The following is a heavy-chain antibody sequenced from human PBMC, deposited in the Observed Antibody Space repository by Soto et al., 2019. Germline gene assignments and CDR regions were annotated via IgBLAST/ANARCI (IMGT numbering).Heavy chain of an antibody. CDR3: ARATLSLAGSGWFDP. CDR1: GGSFSGYY. CDR2: VNHSGST. Sequence: SETLSLTCAVYGGSFSGYYCSWIRQPPGKGLEWIGEVNHSGSTNYNPSLKSRVTISVDTSKNQFSLKLSSVTAADTAVYYCARATLSLAGSGWFDPWGQGTLVTVSS. V-gene: IGHV4-34*01. J-gene: IGHJ5*02.